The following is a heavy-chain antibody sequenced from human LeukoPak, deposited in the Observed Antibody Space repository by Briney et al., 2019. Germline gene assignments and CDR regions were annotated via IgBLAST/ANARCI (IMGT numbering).Heavy chain of an antibody. CDR1: GFTFSSSW. CDR2: INSDESIT. Sequence: PGGFLRLSCAASGFTFSSSWMYWVRQAPGKGLVWVSRINSDESITTYADSVKGRITISRDNAKNTLYLQMNSLRAEDTAVYYCARGLVPGFLDYWGQGTPVTVSS. V-gene: IGHV3-74*01. CDR3: ARGLVPGFLDY. D-gene: IGHD4-11*01. J-gene: IGHJ4*02.